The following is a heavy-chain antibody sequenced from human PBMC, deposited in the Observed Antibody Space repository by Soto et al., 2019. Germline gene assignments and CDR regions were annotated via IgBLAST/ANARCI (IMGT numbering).Heavy chain of an antibody. CDR2: ISYEGSNK. CDR1: GFTFSSYA. CDR3: ARVLGGMATVPFDY. D-gene: IGHD4-4*01. V-gene: IGHV3-30-3*01. Sequence: QVQLVESGGGVVQPGRSLRLSCAASGFTFSSYAMYWVRHAPGTGLEWVAVISYEGSNKYYADSVKGRFTISRDNSKNTLYLEMNSLRTEDTAVYYCARVLGGMATVPFDYWGQGALVTVSS. J-gene: IGHJ4*02.